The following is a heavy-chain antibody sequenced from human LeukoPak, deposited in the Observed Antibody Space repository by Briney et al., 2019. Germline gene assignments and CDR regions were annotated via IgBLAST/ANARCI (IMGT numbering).Heavy chain of an antibody. J-gene: IGHJ4*02. CDR2: IYYRGTS. Sequence: SETLSLTCTVSGDSISTYYWSWLRHPPGKGLEWIGYIYYRGTSDYNPSLKSRVTMSVDMSTRQISLKLSSVTAADTAVYYCARAVGGDGSGSLWGPGTLVTVSS. CDR1: GDSISTYY. V-gene: IGHV4-59*01. D-gene: IGHD3-10*01. CDR3: ARAVGGDGSGSL.